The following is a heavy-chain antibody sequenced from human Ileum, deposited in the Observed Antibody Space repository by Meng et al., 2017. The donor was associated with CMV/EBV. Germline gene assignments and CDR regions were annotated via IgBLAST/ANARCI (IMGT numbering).Heavy chain of an antibody. CDR2: TYYRSKWYN. Sequence: AISGDRVSSNSAAWNWIRQSPSRGLEWLGRTYYRSKWYNDYAVSVKSRITINPDTSKNQFSLQLNSVTPEDTAVYYCASMGGDGSCSWGQGTLVTVSS. J-gene: IGHJ5*02. CDR1: GDRVSSNSAA. V-gene: IGHV6-1*01. D-gene: IGHD2-15*01. CDR3: ASMGGDGSCS.